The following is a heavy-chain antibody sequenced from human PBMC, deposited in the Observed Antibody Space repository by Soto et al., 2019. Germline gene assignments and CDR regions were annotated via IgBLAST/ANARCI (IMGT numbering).Heavy chain of an antibody. J-gene: IGHJ4*02. V-gene: IGHV3-23*01. CDR2: ISGSGANT. Sequence: EVQLLESGGGLVQPGGSLRLSCAASGFTFSSYAMSWVRQAPGKGLEWVSAISGSGANTYYADSVKGRFTISRDNSKNTLYLQMNSLRAEDTAVYYCAKGTYYYDSSAYYGYWGQGTLVTVSS. CDR3: AKGTYYYDSSAYYGY. D-gene: IGHD3-22*01. CDR1: GFTFSSYA.